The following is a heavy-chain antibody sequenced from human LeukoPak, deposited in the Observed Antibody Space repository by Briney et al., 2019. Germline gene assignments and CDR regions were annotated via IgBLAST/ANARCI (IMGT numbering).Heavy chain of an antibody. CDR1: GFTFSSYG. V-gene: IGHV3-30*03. CDR2: ISYDGSNK. J-gene: IGHJ4*02. D-gene: IGHD1-26*01. Sequence: GGSLRLSCAASGFTFSSYGMHWVRQAPGKGLEWVAVISYDGSNKHYADSVKGRFTISRDNSKNTLYLQMNSLRAEDTAVYYCASGSYYVRDDYWGQGTLVTVSS. CDR3: ASGSYYVRDDY.